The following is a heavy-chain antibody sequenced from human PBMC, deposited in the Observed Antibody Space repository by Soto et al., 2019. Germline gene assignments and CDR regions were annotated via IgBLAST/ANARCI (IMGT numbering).Heavy chain of an antibody. CDR2: IYWDDDK. J-gene: IGHJ5*02. V-gene: IGHV2-5*02. D-gene: IGHD3-10*01. Sequence: QITLKESGPPLVKPTQTLTLTCTFSGFSLTTSGVGVAWIRQPPGKALEWLALIYWDDDKRYSPSLKSRLTITKNTHKNQLVLTKTNIDPVDTATYYCAHGWLSWFDPWGQGTLVTVS. CDR1: GFSLTTSGVG. CDR3: AHGWLSWFDP.